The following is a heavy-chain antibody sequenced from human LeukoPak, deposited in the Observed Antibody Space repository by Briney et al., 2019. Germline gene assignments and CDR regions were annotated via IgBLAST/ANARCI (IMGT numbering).Heavy chain of an antibody. CDR2: INHVGSI. V-gene: IGHV4-34*01. CDR1: GXSFSGSY. J-gene: IGHJ2*01. Sequence: SETLSLTCVVYGXSFSGSYWSWIRQPPGKGLEWIGEINHVGSINYNPSLKSRVTISVDTSKNQFSLKLISVTAADTAVYFCARGHWDFDLWGRGTLVTVSS. CDR3: ARGHWDFDL.